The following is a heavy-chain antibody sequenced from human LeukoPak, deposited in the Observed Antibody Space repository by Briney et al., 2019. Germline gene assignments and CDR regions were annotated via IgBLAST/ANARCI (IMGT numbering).Heavy chain of an antibody. CDR1: GYTFTGYY. CDR2: INPNSGGA. J-gene: IGHJ4*02. Sequence: ASVKASCKASGYTFTGYYMHWVRQAPGQGLEWMGWINPNSGGAYYAQKFQGRVTMTRDSSISTAYMELSRLRSDDTAVYYCARVQFTDYWGQGTLVTVSS. CDR3: ARVQFTDY. D-gene: IGHD6-19*01. V-gene: IGHV1-2*02.